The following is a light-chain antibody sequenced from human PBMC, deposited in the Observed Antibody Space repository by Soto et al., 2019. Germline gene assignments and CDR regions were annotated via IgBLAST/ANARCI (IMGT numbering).Light chain of an antibody. CDR1: SGHSSYA. Sequence: QSVLTQSPSASASLGASVKLTCTLSSGHSSYAIAWHQQQPEKGPRYLMKLNSDGSHSKGDGIPDRFSGSSSGAERSLTISSLQSEDEADYYCQTWGTGIPVVFGGGTKLTVL. CDR3: QTWGTGIPVV. V-gene: IGLV4-69*01. CDR2: LNSDGSH. J-gene: IGLJ2*01.